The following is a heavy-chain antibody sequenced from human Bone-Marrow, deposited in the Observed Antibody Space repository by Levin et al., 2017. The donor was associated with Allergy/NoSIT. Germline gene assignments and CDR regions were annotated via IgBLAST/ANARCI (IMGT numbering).Heavy chain of an antibody. D-gene: IGHD3-22*01. CDR1: GFTFSRYG. V-gene: IGHV3-48*02. CDR3: ARGGDHYDSSGYYYKRDFDY. J-gene: IGHJ4*02. Sequence: GGSLRLSCAASGFTFSRYGMNWVRQAPGKGLEWVSFFSSSSPTINYADSVRGRFTISRDNANNLLFLQMNSLRDEDTAVYYCARGGDHYDSSGYYYKRDFDYWGQGTLVTVSS. CDR2: FSSSSPTI.